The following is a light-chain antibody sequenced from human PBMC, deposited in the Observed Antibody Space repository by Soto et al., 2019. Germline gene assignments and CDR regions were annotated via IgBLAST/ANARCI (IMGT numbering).Light chain of an antibody. V-gene: IGKV1-33*01. CDR1: QDISNY. J-gene: IGKJ5*01. CDR2: DAS. Sequence: IHMTQSASSLSASVGYRVTITCQASQDISNYLNWYQQKQGKAPKLLIYDASNLETGVPSRFSGSGYGTDFNFTISSLQTEDIATYYCQQYDNLPFTFGQGTRLEIK. CDR3: QQYDNLPFT.